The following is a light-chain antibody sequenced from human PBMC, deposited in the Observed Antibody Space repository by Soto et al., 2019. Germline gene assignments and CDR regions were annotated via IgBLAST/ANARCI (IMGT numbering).Light chain of an antibody. CDR3: HQYGSSPRT. CDR1: QSVSSNY. Sequence: EIVLTQSPAILSLSPGERATLSCRASQSVSSNYLAWYLQKPGQAPRLLIYAASSRATGIPDRFSGSGSGTDFTLTISRLEPEDCAVYYCHQYGSSPRTFGQGTKVDIK. V-gene: IGKV3-20*01. CDR2: AAS. J-gene: IGKJ1*01.